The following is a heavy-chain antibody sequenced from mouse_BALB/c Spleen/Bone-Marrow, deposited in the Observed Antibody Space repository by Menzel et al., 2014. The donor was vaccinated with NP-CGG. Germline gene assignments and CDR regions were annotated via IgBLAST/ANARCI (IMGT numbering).Heavy chain of an antibody. CDR1: GYTFTSYD. CDR2: IYPGDGST. Sequence: QVQLQHSGPELVKPGALVKISCKASGYTFTSYDINWVKQRPGQGLEWIGWIYPGDGSTKYNEKFKGKATLTADKSSSTAYMQLSSLTSENSADYFCARSGGDSMDYWGQGTSVTVSS. D-gene: IGHD2-13*01. V-gene: IGHV1S56*01. J-gene: IGHJ4*01. CDR3: ARSGGDSMDY.